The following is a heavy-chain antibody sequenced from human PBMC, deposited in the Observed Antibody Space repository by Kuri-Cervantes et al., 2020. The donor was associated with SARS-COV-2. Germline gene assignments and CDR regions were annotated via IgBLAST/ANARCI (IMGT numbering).Heavy chain of an antibody. D-gene: IGHD1-1*01. CDR3: ARPAETGTRFDY. V-gene: IGHV3-11*04. Sequence: GESLKISCAASGFTFSDYYMSWIRQAPGKGLEWVSYISSSGSTIYYADSVKGRFTISRDNAKNSLYLQMNSLRAEDTAVYYCARPAETGTRFDYWAREPWSPAPQ. CDR2: ISSSGSTI. J-gene: IGHJ4*02. CDR1: GFTFSDYY.